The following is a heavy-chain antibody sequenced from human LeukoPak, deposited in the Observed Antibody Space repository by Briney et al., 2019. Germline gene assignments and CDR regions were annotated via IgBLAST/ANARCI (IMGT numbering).Heavy chain of an antibody. J-gene: IGHJ6*02. Sequence: SETLSLTCTVSGGSISSYYWSWIRQPPGKGLEWIGYIYFSGSTNYNPSLKSRVTISVDTSKNQFSLKLSSVTAADTAVYYCARSYCTNGVCFSLMDVWGQGTTVTVSS. CDR3: ARSYCTNGVCFSLMDV. CDR2: IYFSGST. V-gene: IGHV4-59*12. CDR1: GGSISSYY. D-gene: IGHD2-8*01.